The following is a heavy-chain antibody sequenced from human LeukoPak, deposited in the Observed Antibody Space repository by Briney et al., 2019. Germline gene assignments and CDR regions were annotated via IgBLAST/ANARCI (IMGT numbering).Heavy chain of an antibody. J-gene: IGHJ2*01. CDR2: IKQDGSEK. CDR3: ATSITMIGGHWYFDL. V-gene: IGHV3-7*01. CDR1: GFTFSSYW. Sequence: PGGSLRLSCAASGFTFSSYWMSWVRQAPGKGLEWVANIKQDGSEKYYVDSVKGRFTISRDNAKNSLYLQMNSLRAEDTAVYYCATSITMIGGHWYFDLWGRGTLVTVSS. D-gene: IGHD3-22*01.